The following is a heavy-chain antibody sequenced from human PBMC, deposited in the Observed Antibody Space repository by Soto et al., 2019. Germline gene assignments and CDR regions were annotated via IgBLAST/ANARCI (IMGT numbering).Heavy chain of an antibody. CDR3: AKNLPRTGRFDY. Sequence: QLQLHESGPGLVKPSETLSLTCTLSGASITSTTYFWAWIRKPPGKGLEWVGSLYYIGKTHYNPSLKRRVTMSVDMSKNQFSLQMSSVTAADTAVYYCAKNLPRTGRFDYWGQGSLVTVSS. J-gene: IGHJ4*02. CDR1: GASITSTTYF. V-gene: IGHV4-39*01. CDR2: LYYIGKT.